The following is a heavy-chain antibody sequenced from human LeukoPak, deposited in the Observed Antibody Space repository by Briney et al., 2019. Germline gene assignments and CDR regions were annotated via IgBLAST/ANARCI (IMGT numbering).Heavy chain of an antibody. Sequence: GGSLRLSCAASGFTFSSYAVSWVRQAPGKGLEWVSAISGSGGSTYYADSVKGRFTISRDNSKNTLYLQMNSLRAEDTAVYYCAKELRITMIVVVITNAFDIWGQGTMVTVSS. CDR3: AKELRITMIVVVITNAFDI. D-gene: IGHD3-22*01. CDR2: ISGSGGST. CDR1: GFTFSSYA. J-gene: IGHJ3*02. V-gene: IGHV3-23*01.